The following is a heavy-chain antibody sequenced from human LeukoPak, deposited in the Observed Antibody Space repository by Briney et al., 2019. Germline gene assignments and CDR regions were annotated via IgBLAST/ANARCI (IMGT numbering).Heavy chain of an antibody. CDR1: GGSISSYY. D-gene: IGHD2-2*01. J-gene: IGHJ4*02. CDR2: IYTSGST. V-gene: IGHV4-4*07. CDR3: ARYCSSTSCYFSFDY. Sequence: PSETLSLTXTVSGGSISSYYWSWIRQPAGKGLEWIGRIYTSGSTNYNPSLKSRVTMSVDTSKNQFSLKLSSVTAADTAVYYCARYCSSTSCYFSFDYWGQGTLVTVSS.